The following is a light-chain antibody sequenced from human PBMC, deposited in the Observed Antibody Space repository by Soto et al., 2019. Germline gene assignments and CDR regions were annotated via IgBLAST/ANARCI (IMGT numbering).Light chain of an antibody. J-gene: IGLJ1*01. V-gene: IGLV2-14*01. CDR1: SSDVGRYNY. Sequence: QSVVTQPDSVSGSPGQSITISCTGTSSDVGRYNYVSWYQQHPGKAPKLILYEVTNRPSGVSSRFSGSKSGNTASLTISGLQAEDEAEYYCSSYTNINTRACVFGTGTKLTVL. CDR2: EVT. CDR3: SSYTNINTRACV.